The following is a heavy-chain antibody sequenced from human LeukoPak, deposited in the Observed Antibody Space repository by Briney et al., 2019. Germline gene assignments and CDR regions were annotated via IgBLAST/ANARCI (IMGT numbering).Heavy chain of an antibody. V-gene: IGHV1-46*01. CDR1: GYTFTSYY. Sequence: ASVKVSCKASGYTFTSYYMHWVRQAPGQGLEWMGTINPSGGSRSYAQKFQGRVTMTRDTSTSTVYMELSSLRSEDTAVYYCAKRLPYYFDYWGQGTLVTVSS. J-gene: IGHJ4*02. CDR2: INPSGGSR. CDR3: AKRLPYYFDY.